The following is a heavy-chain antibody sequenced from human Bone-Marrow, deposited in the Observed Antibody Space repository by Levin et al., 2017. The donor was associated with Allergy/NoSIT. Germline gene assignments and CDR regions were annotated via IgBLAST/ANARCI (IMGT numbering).Heavy chain of an antibody. J-gene: IGHJ6*03. CDR2: IYTSGDT. V-gene: IGHV4-61*02. CDR3: ARGNIVATRDYYDYYMDV. Sequence: KSSETLSLTCTVSGGSVSIGSHYWTWVRQPAGKGLEWIGRIYTSGDTDYSPSLKSRVTISVDTSKNLFSLDLSSVTAADTAVYYCARGNIVATRDYYDYYMDVWGRGTTVTVSS. D-gene: IGHD5-12*01. CDR1: GGSVSIGSHY.